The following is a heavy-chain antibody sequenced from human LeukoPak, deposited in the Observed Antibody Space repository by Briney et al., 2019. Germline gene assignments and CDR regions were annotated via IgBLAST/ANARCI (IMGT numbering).Heavy chain of an antibody. Sequence: SETLSLTCTVSGGSINSYFWSWIRQPPGKALEWIGYIYYSGSTNYNPSLKSRVTISVDTSKNQFSLKLSSVTAADTAVYYCAREGNNWNSGAFDIWGQGTMVTVSS. CDR3: AREGNNWNSGAFDI. J-gene: IGHJ3*02. D-gene: IGHD1-7*01. CDR2: IYYSGST. CDR1: GGSINSYF. V-gene: IGHV4-59*01.